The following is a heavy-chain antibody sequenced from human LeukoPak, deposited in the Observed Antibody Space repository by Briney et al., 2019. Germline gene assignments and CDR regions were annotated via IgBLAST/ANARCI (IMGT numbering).Heavy chain of an antibody. CDR2: ISYDRTNE. CDR3: ARDSSGYHSFDF. V-gene: IGHV3-30*03. J-gene: IGHJ4*02. CDR1: GFTFSSYG. D-gene: IGHD3-22*01. Sequence: GGSLRLSCAASGFTFSSYGMHWVRQAPGKGLEWVAVISYDRTNENYADSVKGRFTISRDNSKNTLRLEMNSLRPEDTAVYYCARDSSGYHSFDFWGQGTLVTVSS.